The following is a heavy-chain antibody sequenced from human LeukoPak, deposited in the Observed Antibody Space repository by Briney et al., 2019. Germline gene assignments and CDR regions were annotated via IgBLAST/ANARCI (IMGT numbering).Heavy chain of an antibody. J-gene: IGHJ4*02. D-gene: IGHD3-9*01. V-gene: IGHV3-23*01. CDR2: ISGRSDNT. Sequence: GGSLRLSCAASGFIFSNYAMYWVRQAPGKGLEWVSAISGRSDNTYYTDSVKGRFTLSRDSSKNTLYLQMNSLRADDTAVYYCAKWGDYDVLTGYYVSDFWGQGTLVTVSS. CDR3: AKWGDYDVLTGYYVSDF. CDR1: GFIFSNYA.